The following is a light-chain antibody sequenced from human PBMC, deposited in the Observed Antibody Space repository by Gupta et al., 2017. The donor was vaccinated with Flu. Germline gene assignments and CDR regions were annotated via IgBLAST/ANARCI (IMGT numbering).Light chain of an antibody. CDR2: DNH. CDR3: GTWDSSLTAAV. Sequence: QSVLTQPPSVSAAPGQRVTISCSGSDSNIGNYDVSWYQHLPETPPTRLIYDNHKRPSGIPDRFSGSKSDTSATLDITGLQTGDEAVYFCGTWDSSLTAAVFGGGTKLTVL. CDR1: DSNIGNYD. J-gene: IGLJ2*01. V-gene: IGLV1-51*01.